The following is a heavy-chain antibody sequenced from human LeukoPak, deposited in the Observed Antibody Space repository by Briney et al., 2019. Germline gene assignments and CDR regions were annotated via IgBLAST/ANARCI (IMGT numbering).Heavy chain of an antibody. CDR2: IYYSGST. Sequence: PSETLSLTCIVSGGSISSYYWSWIRQPPGKGLEWIGYIYYSGSTNYNPSLKSRVTISVDTSKNQFSLKLSSVTAADTAVYYCARPIGGRYFDWAYWGQGTLVTVSS. V-gene: IGHV4-59*08. J-gene: IGHJ4*02. D-gene: IGHD3-9*01. CDR1: GGSISSYY. CDR3: ARPIGGRYFDWAY.